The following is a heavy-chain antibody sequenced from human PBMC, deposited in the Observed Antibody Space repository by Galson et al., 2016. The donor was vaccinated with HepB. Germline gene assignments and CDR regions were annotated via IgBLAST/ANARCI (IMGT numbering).Heavy chain of an antibody. CDR3: AQNADCTGGTHGYMCWFDP. D-gene: IGHD2-8*02. Sequence: SETLSLTCAVSGGSINTINWWTWVRQSPGKGLEWIGEVSPTGSANYNPSLRGRLTMSIDWSKNQVSMTLTSVTASDTAVYYCAQNADCTGGTHGYMCWFDPWGQGTLVTVSS. CDR2: VSPTGSA. V-gene: IGHV4-4*02. CDR1: GGSINTINW. J-gene: IGHJ5*02.